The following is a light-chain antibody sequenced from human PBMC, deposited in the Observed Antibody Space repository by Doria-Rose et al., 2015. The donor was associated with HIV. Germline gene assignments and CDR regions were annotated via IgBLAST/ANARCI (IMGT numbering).Light chain of an antibody. CDR1: QTVSTY. Sequence: TQSPSSLSASIGDRVTITCRASQTVSTYLNWFQQEPGKAPKLLIYAASRLQSGVPSRFSGSGSGTDFTLTISGLQPGDFATYYCQQTYSSPTWTVGQGTKVEMK. CDR2: AAS. CDR3: QQTYSSPTWT. J-gene: IGKJ1*01. V-gene: IGKV1-39*01.